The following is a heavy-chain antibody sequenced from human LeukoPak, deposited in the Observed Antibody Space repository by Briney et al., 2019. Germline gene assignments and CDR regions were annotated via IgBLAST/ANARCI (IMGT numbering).Heavy chain of an antibody. V-gene: IGHV3-23*01. D-gene: IGHD3-22*01. CDR1: GFTFSSYA. J-gene: IGHJ4*02. Sequence: GGSLRLSCAASGFTFSSYAMSWVRQAPGKGLEWVSAISGSGGSTYYADSVKGRFTISRDNSKNTLYLQMNSLSAEDTAVYYCANCPYYYDSSGYSLDYWGQGTLVTVSS. CDR3: ANCPYYYDSSGYSLDY. CDR2: ISGSGGST.